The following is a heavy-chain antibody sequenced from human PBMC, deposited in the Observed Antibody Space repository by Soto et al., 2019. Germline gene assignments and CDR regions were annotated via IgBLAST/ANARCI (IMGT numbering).Heavy chain of an antibody. Sequence: QVQLVQSGAEVKKPGSSLKVSCKASGGTFTNYAFSWVRQAPGQGPEWMGGIIPIFGTPDYAQKFQGRVIITADESTRTVAMELNSLRSDDTAVYYCARERSVGYCITTTCPKPFYYAPMDVWGQGTTVTVSS. CDR1: GGTFTNYA. J-gene: IGHJ6*02. D-gene: IGHD2-2*01. CDR2: IIPIFGTP. V-gene: IGHV1-69*12. CDR3: ARERSVGYCITTTCPKPFYYAPMDV.